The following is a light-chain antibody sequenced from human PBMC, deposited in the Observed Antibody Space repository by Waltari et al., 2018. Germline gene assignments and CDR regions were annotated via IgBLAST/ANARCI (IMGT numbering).Light chain of an antibody. CDR3: MQGSHWPWM. CDR1: QSLVSSDGNTY. CDR2: KVS. V-gene: IGKV2-30*01. Sequence: DVVMTQSPLSLPVTLGQPASISCRSSQSLVSSDGNTYFHWFQQRPGQSPRRLLYKVSNRDSGVPDRFSGSGSGADCTLRISRVEAEDVGIYYCMQGSHWPWMFGQGTKVEIK. J-gene: IGKJ1*01.